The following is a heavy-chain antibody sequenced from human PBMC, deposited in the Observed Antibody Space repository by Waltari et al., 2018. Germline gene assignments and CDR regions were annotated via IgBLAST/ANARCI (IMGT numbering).Heavy chain of an antibody. D-gene: IGHD1-26*01. J-gene: IGHJ4*02. V-gene: IGHV3-48*04. CDR1: GFTFSSYS. CDR2: ISSSSSTI. Sequence: EVQLVESGGGLVQPGGSLRLPCAASGFTFSSYSMNWVRQAPGKGLEWVSYISSSSSTIYYADSVKGRFTISRDNAKNSLYLQMNSLRAEDTAVYYCARDRRELPDYFDYWGQGTLVTVSS. CDR3: ARDRRELPDYFDY.